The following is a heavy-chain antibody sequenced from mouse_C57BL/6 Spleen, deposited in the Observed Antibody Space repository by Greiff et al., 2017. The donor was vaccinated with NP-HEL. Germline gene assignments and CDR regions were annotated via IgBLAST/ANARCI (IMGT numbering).Heavy chain of an antibody. CDR1: GFSLTSYG. CDR2: IWGDGST. Sequence: QVQLQQSGPGLVAPSQSLSITCTVSGFSLTSYGVSWVRQPPGKGLEWLGVIWGDGSTNYHSALISRLSISTDNSKTHASLNLNRLQTDDTAAYYCAKEDYYGSRYFDVWGTGTTVTVSS. V-gene: IGHV2-3*01. D-gene: IGHD1-1*01. CDR3: AKEDYYGSRYFDV. J-gene: IGHJ1*03.